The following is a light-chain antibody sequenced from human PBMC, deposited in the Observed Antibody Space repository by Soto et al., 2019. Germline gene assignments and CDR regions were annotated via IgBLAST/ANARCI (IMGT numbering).Light chain of an antibody. V-gene: IGLV4-60*02. CDR1: SGHSSYI. J-gene: IGLJ3*02. CDR2: LEGSGSY. CDR3: ETWDSNIWV. Sequence: QPVLTQSSSASAYLGSSVKVTCTLSSGHSSYIIAWHQQQPGKAPRYLMKLEGSGSYNRGSGVPDRFSGSSSGADRYLTISNLQFEDEADYYCETWDSNIWVFGGGTKVTVL.